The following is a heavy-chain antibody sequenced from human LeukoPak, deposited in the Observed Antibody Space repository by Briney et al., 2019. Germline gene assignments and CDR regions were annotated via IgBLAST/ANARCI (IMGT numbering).Heavy chain of an antibody. Sequence: TSETLSLTCTVSGGSISSYYWSWIRQPPGKGLGWIGYIYYSGSTNYNPSLKSRVTISVDTSKNQFSLKLSSVTAADTAVYYCARAGGGVRSPYYFDYWGQGTLVTVSS. J-gene: IGHJ4*02. CDR1: GGSISSYY. D-gene: IGHD2-8*02. CDR3: ARAGGGVRSPYYFDY. CDR2: IYYSGST. V-gene: IGHV4-59*01.